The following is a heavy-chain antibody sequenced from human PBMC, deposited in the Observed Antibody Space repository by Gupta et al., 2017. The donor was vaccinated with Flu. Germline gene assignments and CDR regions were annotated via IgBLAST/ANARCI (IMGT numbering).Heavy chain of an antibody. Sequence: QVQLQESGPGLVRPSETLSLTCTVSGASLTSGHHFWNWIRQSPGKGLEWIGNIYYSGTTDYNPSLKSRVAMSLDMSKNQLSLKLTSVTVADTAIYYCARDHGDGYTLAFWGQRTLVTVSS. CDR1: GASLTSGHHF. V-gene: IGHV4-30-4*01. J-gene: IGHJ4*02. D-gene: IGHD5-24*01. CDR3: ARDHGDGYTLAF. CDR2: IYYSGTT.